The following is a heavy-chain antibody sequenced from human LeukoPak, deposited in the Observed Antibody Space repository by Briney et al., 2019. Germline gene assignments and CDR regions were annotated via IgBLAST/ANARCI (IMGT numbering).Heavy chain of an antibody. J-gene: IGHJ6*03. CDR3: ARDPQLYDFWSGYSPDYYMDV. V-gene: IGHV1-18*01. D-gene: IGHD3-3*01. Sequence: ASVKVSCKASGYTFTSYGISWVRQAPGQALEWMVWISAYNGNTNYAQKLQGRVTMTTDTSTSTAYMELRSLRSDDTAVYYCARDPQLYDFWSGYSPDYYMDVWGKGTTVTVSS. CDR2: ISAYNGNT. CDR1: GYTFTSYG.